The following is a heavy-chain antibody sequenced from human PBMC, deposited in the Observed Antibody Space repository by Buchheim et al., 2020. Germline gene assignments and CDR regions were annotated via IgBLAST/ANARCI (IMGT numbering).Heavy chain of an antibody. J-gene: IGHJ4*02. Sequence: QVQLQESGPGLVKPSQTLSLTCTVSGGSISSVGSYWGWIRQPPGKGLEYIGYIYGSGSTYNNPSLQSRITMSVDTSKNQFSLKLSSVTAADTAIYYCARVNTAMVTVDYLGPGTL. CDR1: GGSISSVGSY. V-gene: IGHV4-30-4*08. CDR3: ARVNTAMVTVDY. D-gene: IGHD5-18*01. CDR2: IYGSGST.